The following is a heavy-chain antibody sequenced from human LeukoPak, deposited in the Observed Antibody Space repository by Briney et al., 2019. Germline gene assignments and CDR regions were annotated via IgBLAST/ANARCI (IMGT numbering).Heavy chain of an antibody. D-gene: IGHD3/OR15-3a*01. CDR3: ARQTGSGLFILP. V-gene: IGHV6-1*01. CDR2: TYYRSKWYN. J-gene: IGHJ4*02. Sequence: SQTLSLTCAISGDSVSNNDAAWNWIRQSPSRGLEWLGRTYYRSKWYNEYEVSVKSRITINPETTRNQLSLQLNSVTPEDTAVYYCARQTGSGLFILPGGQGTLVTVSS. CDR1: GDSVSNNDAA.